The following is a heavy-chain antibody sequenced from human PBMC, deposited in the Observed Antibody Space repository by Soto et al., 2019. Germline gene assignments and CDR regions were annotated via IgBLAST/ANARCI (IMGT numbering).Heavy chain of an antibody. CDR1: GFTFSSYA. CDR3: AKGVATSKTHYYFDY. V-gene: IGHV3-23*01. Sequence: GGSLRLSCAASGFTFSSYAMSWVRQAPGKGLEWVSAISGSGGSTYYADSVKGRFTISRDNSKNTLYLQMNSLRAEDTAVYYGAKGVATSKTHYYFDYWGQGTLVTVSS. CDR2: ISGSGGST. D-gene: IGHD5-12*01. J-gene: IGHJ4*02.